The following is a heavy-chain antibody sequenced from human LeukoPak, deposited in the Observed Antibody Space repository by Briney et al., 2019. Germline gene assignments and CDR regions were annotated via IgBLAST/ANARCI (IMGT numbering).Heavy chain of an antibody. CDR3: GADLTMVPGAPRWFDP. CDR1: GYTFTGYF. D-gene: IGHD3-10*01. J-gene: IGHJ5*02. Sequence: ASVKVSCKASGYTFTGYFMHWVRQAPGQGLEWMGWINPNSGGTNYAQKFQGRVTMTRDMSTSTTYMELSSLRSEDTAVYYCGADLTMVPGAPRWFDPWGQGTLVTVSS. V-gene: IGHV1-2*02. CDR2: INPNSGGT.